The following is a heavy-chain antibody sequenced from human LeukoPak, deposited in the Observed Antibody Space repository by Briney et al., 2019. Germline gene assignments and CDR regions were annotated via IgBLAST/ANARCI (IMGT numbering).Heavy chain of an antibody. J-gene: IGHJ5*02. CDR2: INHSGST. D-gene: IGHD6-13*01. Sequence: SETLSLTCAVYGGSFSGYYWSWIRQPPGQGLEWIGEINHSGSTNYNPSLKSRVTISVDTSKNQFSLKLSSVTAADTAVYYCARENPYSSSWYLRRERYWFAPWGQGTLVTVSS. CDR3: ARENPYSSSWYLRRERYWFAP. V-gene: IGHV4-34*01. CDR1: GGSFSGYY.